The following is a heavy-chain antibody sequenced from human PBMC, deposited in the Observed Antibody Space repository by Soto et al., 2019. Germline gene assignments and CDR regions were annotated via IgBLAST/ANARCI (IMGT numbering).Heavy chain of an antibody. CDR2: ISAYNGNT. CDR1: GYTFTSYG. V-gene: IGHV1-18*01. Sequence: ASVKVSCKASGYTFTSYGISWVRQAPGQGLERMGWISAYNGNTNYAQKLQGRVTMTRDTSTSTVYMELSSLRSEDTALYYCARSQLLDSSGYSSFDYWGQGTLVTVSS. CDR3: ARSQLLDSSGYSSFDY. D-gene: IGHD3-22*01. J-gene: IGHJ4*02.